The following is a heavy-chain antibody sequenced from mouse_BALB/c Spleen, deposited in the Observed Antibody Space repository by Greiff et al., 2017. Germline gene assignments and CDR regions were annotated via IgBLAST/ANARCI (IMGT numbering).Heavy chain of an antibody. D-gene: IGHD2-1*01. V-gene: IGHV3-5*02. CDR3: ARDGGVYYGNYDY. CDR1: GISITTGNYR. Sequence: EVKVEESGPGLVKPSQTVSLTCTVTGISITTGNYRWSWIRQFPGNKLEWIGYIYYSGTITYNPSLTSRTTITRDTSKNQFFLEMNSLTAEDTATYYCARDGGVYYGNYDYWGQGTTLTVSS. J-gene: IGHJ2*01. CDR2: IYYSGTI.